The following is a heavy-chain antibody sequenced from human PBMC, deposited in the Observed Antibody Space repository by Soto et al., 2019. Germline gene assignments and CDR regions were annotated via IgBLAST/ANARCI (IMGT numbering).Heavy chain of an antibody. CDR1: GDSVSSNSAS. V-gene: IGHV6-1*01. D-gene: IGHD2-15*01. Sequence: SQTLSLTCAISGDSVSSNSASWNWIRQSPSRGLEWLGRTYYRSKWYSDSAVSVKSRITINSDTPKNQFTLQLNSVTPEDTAVYYCVRVVDYYYYGMDVWGQGTTVTVYS. J-gene: IGHJ6*02. CDR3: VRVVDYYYYGMDV. CDR2: TYYRSKWYS.